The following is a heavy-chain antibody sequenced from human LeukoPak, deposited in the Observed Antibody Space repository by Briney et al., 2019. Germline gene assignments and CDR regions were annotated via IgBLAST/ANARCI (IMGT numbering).Heavy chain of an antibody. Sequence: PGGSLRLSCTVSGFIFSDSWMAWIRQAPGKGLEWVAIIEKNGSGKNYVDSVKGRFIISRDNAKNSLFLQMDSLKVEDTAICYCTTDRWYSADHWGQGTLVTVSS. CDR1: GFIFSDSW. CDR2: IEKNGSGK. J-gene: IGHJ5*02. V-gene: IGHV3-7*03. CDR3: TTDRWYSADH. D-gene: IGHD2-15*01.